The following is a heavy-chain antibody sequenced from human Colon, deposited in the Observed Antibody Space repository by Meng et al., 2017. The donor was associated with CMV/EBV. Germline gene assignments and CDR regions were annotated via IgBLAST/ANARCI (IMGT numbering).Heavy chain of an antibody. V-gene: IGHV3-11*04. CDR3: ARARSVAVIYQQGMDL. Sequence: GGSLRLSCAASGFTFSDYYMTWFRQAPGKGLEWVSYISSFGGTIYYADSVKGRFTVSRDDAKNTLYLQMTSLRPEDTATYYCARARSVAVIYQQGMDLWGQGTTVTVSS. D-gene: IGHD2-2*01. CDR2: ISSFGGTI. J-gene: IGHJ6*02. CDR1: GFTFSDYY.